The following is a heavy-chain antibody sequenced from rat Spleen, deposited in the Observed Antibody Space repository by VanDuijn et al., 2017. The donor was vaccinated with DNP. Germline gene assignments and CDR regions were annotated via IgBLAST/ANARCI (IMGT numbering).Heavy chain of an antibody. J-gene: IGHJ4*01. Sequence: EVQLVESGGGLVQHGRSLKLSCAASGFTFSNYYMAWVRQAPTKGLEWVVSISSGGGNTYYRASVKGRFTNSRDNAQNTLYLQMSKLGSDDTAIYYCARNNYYAMDAWGQGTSVTVSS. D-gene: IGHD1-10*01. CDR2: ISSGGGNT. CDR3: ARNNYYAMDA. V-gene: IGHV5-25*01. CDR1: GFTFSNYY.